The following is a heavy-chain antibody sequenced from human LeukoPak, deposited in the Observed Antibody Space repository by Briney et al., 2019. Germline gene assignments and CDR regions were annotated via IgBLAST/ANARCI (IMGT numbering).Heavy chain of an antibody. CDR2: INPSGGST. CDR1: GYTFTSYY. V-gene: IGHV1-46*01. CDR3: ARVSTGPYDSSGYYPFDY. D-gene: IGHD3-22*01. J-gene: IGHJ4*02. Sequence: ASVMVSCKASGYTFTSYYMHWVRQAPGQGLEWMGIINPSGGSTSYAQRFQGRVTMTRDTSTSTVYMELSSLRSEDTAVYYCARVSTGPYDSSGYYPFDYWGQGTLVTVSS.